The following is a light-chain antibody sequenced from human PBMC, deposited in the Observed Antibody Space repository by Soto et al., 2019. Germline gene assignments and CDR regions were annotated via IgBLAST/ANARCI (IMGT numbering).Light chain of an antibody. CDR3: VAWADSLNAYVV. J-gene: IGLJ2*01. Sequence: QSVLTQPPSASGTPGQRVTISCSGSSSNIGSNTVNWYQQLPGTAPKLVIYSNNQRRSGVTDRFSGSKSGTSASLAISGLQSADEADNYGVAWADSLNAYVVFGGGTKLNVL. V-gene: IGLV1-44*01. CDR1: SSNIGSNT. CDR2: SNN.